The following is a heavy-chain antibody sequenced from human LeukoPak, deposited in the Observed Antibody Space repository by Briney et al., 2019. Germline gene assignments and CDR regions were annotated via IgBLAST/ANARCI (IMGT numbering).Heavy chain of an antibody. CDR2: SYYSGST. V-gene: IGHV4-39*01. CDR3: SSEAGATPNWFDP. J-gene: IGHJ5*02. CDR1: GGSISSINHH. Sequence: SETLSLTCTVSGGSISSINHHWGWVRQSPGKGLEWIGSSYYSGSTYYNPSLKSRVTISVDTSKNQFSLKLSSVTAADTAVYYWSSEAGATPNWFDPWGQGTLVTVSS. D-gene: IGHD1-26*01.